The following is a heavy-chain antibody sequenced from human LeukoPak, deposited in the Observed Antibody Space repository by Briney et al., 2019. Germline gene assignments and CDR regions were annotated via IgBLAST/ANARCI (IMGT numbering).Heavy chain of an antibody. CDR2: IHYSGST. CDR1: GGSISSYY. J-gene: IGHJ3*02. D-gene: IGHD6-19*01. V-gene: IGHV4-59*01. Sequence: SETLSLTCTVSGGSISSYYWTRIRQPPGKGLDWIGYIHYSGSTNYNLSLKDRVTISVDTSKIKFSLKLTSVTAADTAVYYCARGGLAGGFDIWGQGTMVTVSS. CDR3: ARGGLAGGFDI.